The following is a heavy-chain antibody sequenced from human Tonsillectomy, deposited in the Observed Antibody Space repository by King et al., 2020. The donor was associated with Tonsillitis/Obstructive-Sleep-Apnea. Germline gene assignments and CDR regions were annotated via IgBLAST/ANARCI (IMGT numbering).Heavy chain of an antibody. Sequence: QLQESGPGLVKPSETLSLTCTVSGGSISSSSYYWGWIRQPPGKGLEWIGSIYYSGSTYYNPSLKSRVTISVDTSKNQFSLKLSSVTAADTAVYYCAGLNSGYDRGYYYYYMDVWGKGTTVTVSS. CDR2: IYYSGST. J-gene: IGHJ6*03. V-gene: IGHV4-39*01. CDR3: AGLNSGYDRGYYYYYMDV. CDR1: GGSISSSSYY. D-gene: IGHD5-12*01.